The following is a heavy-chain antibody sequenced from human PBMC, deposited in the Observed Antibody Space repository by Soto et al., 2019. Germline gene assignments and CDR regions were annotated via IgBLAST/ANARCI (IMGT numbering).Heavy chain of an antibody. Sequence: SLRLSCAASGFTFSSYEMNWVRQAPGKGLEWVSYISSSGSTIYYADSVKGRFTISRDNAKNSLYLQMNSLRAEGTAVYYCARDPTPSMITIFGVVIHDAYDGMDVWGQGTTVTVSS. J-gene: IGHJ6*02. CDR3: ARDPTPSMITIFGVVIHDAYDGMDV. V-gene: IGHV3-48*03. D-gene: IGHD3-3*01. CDR1: GFTFSSYE. CDR2: ISSSGSTI.